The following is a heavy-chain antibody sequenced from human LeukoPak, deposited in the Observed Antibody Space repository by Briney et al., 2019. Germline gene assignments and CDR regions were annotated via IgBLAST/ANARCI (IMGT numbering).Heavy chain of an antibody. CDR3: ARCYYYDSSGYYYYHYGMDV. D-gene: IGHD3-22*01. Sequence: ASVKVSCKAPGYTFTGYYMHWVRQAPGQGLEWMGWINPNSGGTNYAQKFQGRVTMTRDTSISTAYMELSRLRSDDTAVYYCARCYYYDSSGYYYYHYGMDVWGQGTTVTVSS. J-gene: IGHJ6*02. CDR2: INPNSGGT. V-gene: IGHV1-2*02. CDR1: GYTFTGYY.